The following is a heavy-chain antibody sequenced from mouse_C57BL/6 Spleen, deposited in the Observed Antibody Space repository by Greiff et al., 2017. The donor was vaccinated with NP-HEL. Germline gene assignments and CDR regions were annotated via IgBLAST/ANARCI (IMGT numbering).Heavy chain of an antibody. CDR2: INPNNGGT. V-gene: IGHV1-18*01. CDR1: GYTFTDYN. CDR3: GRFGLGRWYFDV. D-gene: IGHD4-1*01. Sequence: EVQLQQSGPELVKPGASVKIPCKASGYTFTDYNMDWVKQSHGKSLEWIGDINPNNGGTIYNQKFKGKATLTVDKSSCTAYMELRSLTSEDTAVYYCGRFGLGRWYFDVWGTGTTVTVSS. J-gene: IGHJ1*03.